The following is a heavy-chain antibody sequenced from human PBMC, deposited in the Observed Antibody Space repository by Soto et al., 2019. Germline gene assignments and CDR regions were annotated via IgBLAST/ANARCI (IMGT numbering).Heavy chain of an antibody. CDR3: ERNVSAAAGMSGDWFEP. J-gene: IGHJ5*02. CDR2: IYYSGST. D-gene: IGHD6-13*01. Sequence: SETFAPTFTVSGGSISGSSYYWGWIRQPPVKGLEWIGSIYYSGSTYYNPSLKSRVTISVDTSKNQFSLKLSSVTAAETAVYYCERNVSAAAGMSGDWFEPWGQGTLVTVSS. CDR1: GGSISGSSYY. V-gene: IGHV4-39*01.